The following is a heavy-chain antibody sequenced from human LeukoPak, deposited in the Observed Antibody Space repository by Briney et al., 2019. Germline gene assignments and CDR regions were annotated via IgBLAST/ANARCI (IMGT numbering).Heavy chain of an antibody. CDR2: INAGNGNT. V-gene: IGHV1-3*01. Sequence: ASVKVSCKASGYTFTSYAMHWVRQAPGQRLEWMGWINAGNGNTKYSQKFQGRATITRDTSASTAYMELSSLRSEDTAVYYCARRHCSSTSCYGFDYWGQGTLVTVSS. J-gene: IGHJ4*02. CDR3: ARRHCSSTSCYGFDY. CDR1: GYTFTSYA. D-gene: IGHD2-2*01.